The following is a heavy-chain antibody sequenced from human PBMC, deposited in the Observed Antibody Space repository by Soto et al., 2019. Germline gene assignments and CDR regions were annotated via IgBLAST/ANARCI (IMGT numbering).Heavy chain of an antibody. Sequence: QLQLQESGPGLVKPSETLSLTCTVSGDSISSSYYWGWVRQPPGKGLECIGAVYYTGFTYYNPSLKSRLTISLDTSKNQFSLMLSSVTAADTAIYYCARLPVVVIALGYFDPWGPGTLVTVSS. CDR2: VYYTGFT. CDR3: ARLPVVVIALGYFDP. J-gene: IGHJ5*02. D-gene: IGHD2-21*01. V-gene: IGHV4-39*01. CDR1: GDSISSSYY.